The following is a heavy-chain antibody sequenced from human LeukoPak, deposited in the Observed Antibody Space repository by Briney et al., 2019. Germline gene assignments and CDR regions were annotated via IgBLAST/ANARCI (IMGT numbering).Heavy chain of an antibody. J-gene: IGHJ5*02. CDR2: ISGSGGST. V-gene: IGHV3-23*01. CDR3: AKGKASSWLDCFDP. Sequence: GGSLRLSCAASGFTFSNYAMTWVRQAPGRGLEWVSAISGSGGSTYYADSVRGRFTMSRDNSKNTVYLQMSSLRAEDTAAYFCAKGKASSWLDCFDPWGQGTLVTVSS. CDR1: GFTFSNYA. D-gene: IGHD6-13*01.